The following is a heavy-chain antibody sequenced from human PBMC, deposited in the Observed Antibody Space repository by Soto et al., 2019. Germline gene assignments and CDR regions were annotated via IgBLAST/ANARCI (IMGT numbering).Heavy chain of an antibody. D-gene: IGHD1-26*01. CDR3: ATTIPPSGSSFLSWFDP. CDR2: IDPTDSYN. V-gene: IGHV5-10-1*01. Sequence: PXEXLKISCKTSGYXFTRKLVIWVRHMPGKGLEWMGRIDPTDSYNNYSPSFQGHVTISVDKSSSTAYVQWSSLKHSDTAMYYCATTIPPSGSSFLSWFDPWGQGTLVTVSS. CDR1: GYXFTRKL. J-gene: IGHJ5*02.